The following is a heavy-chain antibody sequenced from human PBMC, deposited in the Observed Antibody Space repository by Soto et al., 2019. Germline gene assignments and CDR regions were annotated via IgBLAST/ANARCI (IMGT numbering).Heavy chain of an antibody. Sequence: PSETLSLTCAVYGGSSSGYYWSWIRQPPGKGLEWIGEINHSGSTNYNPSLKSRVTISVDTSKNQFSLKLSSVTAADTAVYYCARGSYLRDHYYYYGMDVWGQGTTVTVSS. V-gene: IGHV4-34*01. J-gene: IGHJ6*02. CDR1: GGSSSGYY. CDR3: ARGSYLRDHYYYYGMDV. CDR2: INHSGST. D-gene: IGHD2-2*01.